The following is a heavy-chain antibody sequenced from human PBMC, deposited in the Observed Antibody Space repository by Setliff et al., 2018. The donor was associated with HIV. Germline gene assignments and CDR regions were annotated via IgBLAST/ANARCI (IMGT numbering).Heavy chain of an antibody. Sequence: GGSLRLSCAASGFNFNKAWMNWVRQAPGKGLEWVGRIKSENDGGTTDYAAPVKGRFTISRDDSRSTLYLQMNSLITEDTALYYCTTAVAQNWYGSGNENYWGQGTLVTVSS. CDR2: IKSENDGGTT. CDR3: TTAVAQNWYGSGNENY. V-gene: IGHV3-15*01. D-gene: IGHD3-10*01. CDR1: GFNFNKAW. J-gene: IGHJ4*02.